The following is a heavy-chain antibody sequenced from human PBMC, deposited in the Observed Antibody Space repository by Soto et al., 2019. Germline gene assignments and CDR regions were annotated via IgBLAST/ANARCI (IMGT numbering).Heavy chain of an antibody. V-gene: IGHV1-8*02. CDR2: MNPNSGNG. Sequence: ASVKVSCKASGYTFTSYGISWVRQATGQGLEWMGWMNPNSGNGGYAQKFQGRVTMTRDTSTSTAYMELSSLASDDTAIYYCARMATSGALNWFDPWGQGTLVTVSS. J-gene: IGHJ5*02. CDR3: ARMATSGALNWFDP. CDR1: GYTFTSYG.